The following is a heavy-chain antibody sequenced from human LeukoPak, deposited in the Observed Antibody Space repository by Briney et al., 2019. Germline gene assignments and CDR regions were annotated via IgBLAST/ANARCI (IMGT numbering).Heavy chain of an antibody. Sequence: SETLSLTCAVYGGSFSGYYWSWIRQPPGKGLEWIGEINHSGSTNYNPSLKSRVTISVDTSKNQFSLKLTSVTAADTAVYFCARQGVQLWFSWGQGTLVTVSS. CDR2: INHSGST. CDR3: ARQGVQLWFS. V-gene: IGHV4-34*01. CDR1: GGSFSGYY. D-gene: IGHD5-18*01. J-gene: IGHJ4*02.